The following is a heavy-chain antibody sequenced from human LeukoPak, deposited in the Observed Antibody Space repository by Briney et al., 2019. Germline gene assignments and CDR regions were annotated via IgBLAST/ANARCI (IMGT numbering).Heavy chain of an antibody. J-gene: IGHJ5*01. V-gene: IGHV3-23*01. CDR3: VKDRPNYYGSEGHYYRQNGDS. CDR1: GFTFSTYA. D-gene: IGHD3-22*01. CDR2: ISGRGELT. Sequence: GESLGLSCEASGFTFSTYAMSWVRQPPGKGLEWVASISGRGELTYYTDSVRGRFTISRDNSRSTMYLQMNFLRTDDTAVYYCVKDRPNYYGSEGHYYRQNGDSWGQGTLVTVSS.